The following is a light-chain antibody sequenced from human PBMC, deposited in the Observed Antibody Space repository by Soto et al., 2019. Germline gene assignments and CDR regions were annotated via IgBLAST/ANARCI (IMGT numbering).Light chain of an antibody. CDR1: SXNIGPGYD. V-gene: IGLV1-40*01. J-gene: IGLJ1*01. CDR3: QSYESSLSGSV. Sequence: QSVLTQPHSVSGAPGQRVTIYCTGSSXNIGPGYDVHWYQQLPGTAPKLLIYSNTNRPSGVPDRFSGSRSGTSASLAITGLQAEDEADYYCQSYESSLSGSVFGTGTKVTVL. CDR2: SNT.